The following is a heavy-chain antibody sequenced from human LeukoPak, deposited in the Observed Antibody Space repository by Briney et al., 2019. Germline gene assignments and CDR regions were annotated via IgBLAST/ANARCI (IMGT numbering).Heavy chain of an antibody. J-gene: IGHJ4*02. CDR1: GGSISIYY. CDR3: ARGEDFERYYLAY. Sequence: ASETLSLTCSVSGGSISIYYWTWIRQIPGKGLEWIGYIYYTGTTNYNPLFESRATISVDTSKNQFSLKLTPVTAADTAVYFCARGEDFERYYLAYWGQGTLVTVSS. V-gene: IGHV4-59*01. D-gene: IGHD3-9*01. CDR2: IYYTGTT.